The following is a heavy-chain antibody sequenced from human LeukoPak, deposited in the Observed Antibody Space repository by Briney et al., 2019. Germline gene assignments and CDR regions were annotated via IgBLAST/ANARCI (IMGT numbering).Heavy chain of an antibody. D-gene: IGHD3-9*01. V-gene: IGHV1-69*06. J-gene: IGHJ6*03. CDR2: IIPIFGTA. Sequence: SVKVSCKASGGTFSSYAISWVRQAPGQGLEWMGGIIPIFGTANYAQKFQGRVTITADKSTSTAYTELSSLRSEDTAVYYCARSTRQLRYFDWWYYYYYYMDVWGKGTTVTVSS. CDR3: ARSTRQLRYFDWWYYYYYYMDV. CDR1: GGTFSSYA.